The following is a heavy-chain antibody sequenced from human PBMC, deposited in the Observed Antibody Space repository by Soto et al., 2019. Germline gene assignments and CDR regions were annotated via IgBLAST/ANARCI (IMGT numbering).Heavy chain of an antibody. Sequence: QVQLVQSGAEVKKPGASVKVSCKASGYTFSSYALHWVRQAPGQRRVWMGWINVANGNVKYSQKFQGRVTITRDTSSSTAYMELSSLRSEDTAVYYCARAVGQFDPWGQGTLVTVSS. CDR1: GYTFSSYA. V-gene: IGHV1-3*01. CDR2: INVANGNV. D-gene: IGHD6-19*01. CDR3: ARAVGQFDP. J-gene: IGHJ5*02.